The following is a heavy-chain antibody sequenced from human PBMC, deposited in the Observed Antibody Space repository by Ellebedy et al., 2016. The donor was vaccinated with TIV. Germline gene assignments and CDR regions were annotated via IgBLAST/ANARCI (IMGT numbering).Heavy chain of an antibody. V-gene: IGHV3-13*01. CDR2: SGAAGDT. Sequence: GESLKISCAASGFSLTGSDLHWVRRPTGKGLEWVSASGAAGDTYYPDSVRGRFTISRESAKNSFYLQMNSLTAGDTAVYYCARGGPGGDNWFFGLWGRGTQVIVSS. D-gene: IGHD3-10*01. CDR3: ARGGPGGDNWFFGL. CDR1: GFSLTGSD. J-gene: IGHJ2*01.